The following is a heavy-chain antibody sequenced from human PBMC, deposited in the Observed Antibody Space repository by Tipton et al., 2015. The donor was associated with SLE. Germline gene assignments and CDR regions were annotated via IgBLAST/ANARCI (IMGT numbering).Heavy chain of an antibody. CDR1: GFTFSSYN. D-gene: IGHD6-6*01. J-gene: IGHJ6*03. CDR2: ISSSGSYL. V-gene: IGHV3-21*01. Sequence: SLRLSCAASGFTFSSYNMNWVRQAPGKGLERVSSISSSGSYLDYADSLKGRFTISRDNAKNSLYLQMNSLRAEDTAVYYCARGSYSSSESYYHYYMDVWGKGTTVTVSS. CDR3: ARGSYSSSESYYHYYMDV.